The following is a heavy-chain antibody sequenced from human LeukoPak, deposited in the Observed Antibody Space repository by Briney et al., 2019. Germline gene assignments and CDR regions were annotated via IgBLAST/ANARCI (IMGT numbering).Heavy chain of an antibody. Sequence: GASVKVSGKASGYTFTSYGISWVRQAPGQGLEWMGWISAYNGNTNYAQKLQGRVTMTTDTSTSTAYMELRSLRSDDTAVYYCAREYSGYDRAHFDYWGQGTLVTVSS. V-gene: IGHV1-18*01. J-gene: IGHJ4*02. D-gene: IGHD5-12*01. CDR3: AREYSGYDRAHFDY. CDR1: GYTFTSYG. CDR2: ISAYNGNT.